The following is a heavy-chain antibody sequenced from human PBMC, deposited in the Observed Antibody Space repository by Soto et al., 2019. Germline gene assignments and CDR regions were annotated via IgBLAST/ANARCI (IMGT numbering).Heavy chain of an antibody. CDR2: LYWDDDN. V-gene: IGHV2-5*02. J-gene: IGHJ4*02. Sequence: QITLKESGPTLVKPTQTLTLTCTFSGFSLTSSAVGVGWIRQPPGKAPEWLALLYWDDDNQYSPSLRNRRTLTKDTSKNQVVLTMTNMAPVDTATYYCAHGSGWLFDYWGQGTLVTVSS. CDR3: AHGSGWLFDY. D-gene: IGHD6-19*01. CDR1: GFSLTSSAVG.